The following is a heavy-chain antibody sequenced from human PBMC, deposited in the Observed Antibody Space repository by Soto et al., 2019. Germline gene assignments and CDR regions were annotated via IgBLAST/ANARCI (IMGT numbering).Heavy chain of an antibody. CDR3: ARDGDYGGNSEEHGYYYYYGMDV. Sequence: QVQLQESGPGLVKPSETLSLTCTVSGGSISSYYWRWIRQPPGKGLEWIGYIYYSGRTNYNPSLKSRVTISVDTSKNQFSLKLSSVPAADTAVYYCARDGDYGGNSEEHGYYYYYGMDVWGQGTTVTVSS. J-gene: IGHJ6*02. D-gene: IGHD4-17*01. V-gene: IGHV4-59*01. CDR1: GGSISSYY. CDR2: IYYSGRT.